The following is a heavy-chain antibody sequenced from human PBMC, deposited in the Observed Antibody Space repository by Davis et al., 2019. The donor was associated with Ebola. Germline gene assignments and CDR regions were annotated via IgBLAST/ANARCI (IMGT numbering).Heavy chain of an antibody. CDR2: ISAYNGNT. D-gene: IGHD4-17*01. CDR3: ARHAAGDYDPPLHNWFDP. Sequence: ASVKVSCKASGYTFTSYGISWVRQAPGQGLEWMGWISAYNGNTNYAQKLQGRVTMTTDTSTSTAYMELRSLRSDDTAVYYCARHAAGDYDPPLHNWFDPWGQGTLVTVSS. V-gene: IGHV1-18*01. J-gene: IGHJ5*02. CDR1: GYTFTSYG.